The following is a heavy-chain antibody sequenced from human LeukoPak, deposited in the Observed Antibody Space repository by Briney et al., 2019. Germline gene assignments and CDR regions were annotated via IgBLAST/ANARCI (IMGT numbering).Heavy chain of an antibody. D-gene: IGHD3-22*01. CDR3: ARGSASSDIDP. J-gene: IGHJ5*02. Sequence: SEILSLTCSVSGGSMNSYYWSWIRQPPGKGLEWIGYIYYSGSTNYNPSLKSRVTISVDTSKNQFSLKLSSVTAADTAVYYCARGSASSDIDPWGQGTLVTVSS. V-gene: IGHV4-59*12. CDR1: GGSMNSYY. CDR2: IYYSGST.